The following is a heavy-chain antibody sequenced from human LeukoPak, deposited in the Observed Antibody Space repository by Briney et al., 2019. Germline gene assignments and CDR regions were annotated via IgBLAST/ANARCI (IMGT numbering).Heavy chain of an antibody. V-gene: IGHV3-43*02. CDR1: GFTFDDYA. CDR3: AKDITMVRGAHGGSDY. D-gene: IGHD3-10*01. J-gene: IGHJ4*02. Sequence: PGGSLRLSCAASGFTFDDYAMHWVRQASGKGLEWVSLISGDGGSTYYADSVKGRFTISRDNSKNSLYLQMNSLRTGDTALYYCAKDITMVRGAHGGSDYWGQGTLVAVSS. CDR2: ISGDGGST.